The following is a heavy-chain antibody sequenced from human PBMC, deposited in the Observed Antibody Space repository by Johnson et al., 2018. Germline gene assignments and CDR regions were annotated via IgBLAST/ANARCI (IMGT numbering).Heavy chain of an antibody. D-gene: IGHD4-17*01. Sequence: QVQLQQWGAGLLKPSETLSLTCAVYGGSFSGYYWRWIRPPPGKGLEWIGEINHSGSTNYNPSLKSRVTITVDTSKNQLSLKLSAVTAADTAVYYCATIKTPVITGAFDIWGQGTMVTVSS. CDR2: INHSGST. J-gene: IGHJ3*02. CDR1: GGSFSGYY. V-gene: IGHV4-34*01. CDR3: ATIKTPVITGAFDI.